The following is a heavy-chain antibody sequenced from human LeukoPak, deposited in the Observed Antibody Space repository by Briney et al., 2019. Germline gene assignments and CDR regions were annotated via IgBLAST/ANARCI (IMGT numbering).Heavy chain of an antibody. D-gene: IGHD3-10*01. CDR2: INPNSGGT. CDR3: ARDIGGIMVRGVIIPFDY. J-gene: IGHJ4*02. Sequence: ASVKVSCKASGYTFTGYYMHWVRQAPGQGLEWMGWINPNSGGTNYAQKFQGWVTMTRDTSISTAYMELSRLRSEDTAVYYCARDIGGIMVRGVIIPFDYWGQGTLVTVSS. CDR1: GYTFTGYY. V-gene: IGHV1-2*04.